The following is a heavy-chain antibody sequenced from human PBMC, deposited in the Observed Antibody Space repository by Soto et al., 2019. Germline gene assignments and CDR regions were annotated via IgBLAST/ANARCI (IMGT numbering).Heavy chain of an antibody. J-gene: IGHJ4*02. CDR2: IWSDGSDK. Sequence: QVQLVESGGGVVQPGRSLRLSCAASGFIFSSYGMHWVRQAPDKGLEWVAVIWSDGSDKYYADSVKGRFTISRDNSKNMLFLQINSLRAEDTAIYYCARNANHYFDYWGQGTLVTVSS. CDR3: ARNANHYFDY. V-gene: IGHV3-33*01. CDR1: GFIFSSYG.